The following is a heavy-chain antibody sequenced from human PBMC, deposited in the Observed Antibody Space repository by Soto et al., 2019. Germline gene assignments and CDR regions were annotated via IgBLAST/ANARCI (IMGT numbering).Heavy chain of an antibody. CDR1: GITFSSYS. CDR2: ISFDGSHK. CDR3: AKYSARGFDY. D-gene: IGHD2-15*01. Sequence: QVVLLESGGGVVEPGRSLRLSCVTSGITFSSYSMHWVRQAPGKGLEWVSSISFDGSHKNYADSVRGRFTISRDNSDTTLFLRMTGLRGEDTAGYRCAKYSARGFDYWGQGTLVSVS. J-gene: IGHJ4*02. V-gene: IGHV3-30*18.